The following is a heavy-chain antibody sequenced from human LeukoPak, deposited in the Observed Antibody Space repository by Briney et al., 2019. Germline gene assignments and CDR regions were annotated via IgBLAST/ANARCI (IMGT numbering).Heavy chain of an antibody. Sequence: GGSLRLSCAASGFTFSSYGMHWVRQAPGKGLEWVAFIRYDGSNKYYADSVKGRFTISRDNAKNSLYLQMNSLRAEDTAVYYCARELTYYYDSSGYYTFDYWGQGTLVTVSS. J-gene: IGHJ4*02. D-gene: IGHD3-22*01. CDR1: GFTFSSYG. CDR2: IRYDGSNK. CDR3: ARELTYYYDSSGYYTFDY. V-gene: IGHV3-30*02.